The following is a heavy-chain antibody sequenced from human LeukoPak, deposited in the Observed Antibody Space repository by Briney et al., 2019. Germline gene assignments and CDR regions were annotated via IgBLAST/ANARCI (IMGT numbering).Heavy chain of an antibody. CDR3: ASERREDTVMALGY. Sequence: GGSLTLSCAASGVTFSTYSLHWVRQAPGKGLEWVAVISFDGSVKYYVDSVKGRFTISSDSSTNTLFLQMNSLRVEDTAVYYCASERREDTVMALGYWGQGALVIVSS. V-gene: IGHV3-30*04. CDR1: GVTFSTYS. J-gene: IGHJ4*02. D-gene: IGHD5-18*01. CDR2: ISFDGSVK.